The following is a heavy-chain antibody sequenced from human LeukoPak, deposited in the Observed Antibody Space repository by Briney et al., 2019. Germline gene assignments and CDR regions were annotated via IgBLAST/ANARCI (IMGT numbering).Heavy chain of an antibody. D-gene: IGHD3-10*01. V-gene: IGHV3-21*01. J-gene: IGHJ6*03. CDR1: GFTFSSYS. CDR2: ISSSSSYI. CDR3: ARARGSGSYYGHDYYYYYYMDV. Sequence: GGSLRLSCAASGFTFSSYSMNWARQAPGKGLEWVSSISSSSSYIYYADSVKGRFTISRDNAKNSLYLQMNSPRAEDTAVYYCARARGSGSYYGHDYYYYYYMDVWGQGTTVTVSS.